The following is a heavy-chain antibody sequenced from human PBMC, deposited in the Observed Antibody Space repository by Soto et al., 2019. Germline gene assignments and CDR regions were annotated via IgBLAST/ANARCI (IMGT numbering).Heavy chain of an antibody. J-gene: IGHJ4*02. CDR2: IYYSGST. CDR3: AREFAAMANFDY. Sequence: SETLSLTCAVYGGSFSGYYWSWIRQPPGKGLEWIGYIYYSGSTYYNPSLKSRVTISVDTSKNQFSLKLSSVTAADTAVYYCAREFAAMANFDYWGQGTLVTVSS. CDR1: GGSFSGYY. V-gene: IGHV4-34*01. D-gene: IGHD5-18*01.